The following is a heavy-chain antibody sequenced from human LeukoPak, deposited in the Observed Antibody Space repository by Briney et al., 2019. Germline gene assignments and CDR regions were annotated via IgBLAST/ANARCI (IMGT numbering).Heavy chain of an antibody. CDR2: ISYDGSNK. Sequence: GGSLRLSCAASGFTFSSYAMHWVRQAPGKGLEWVAVISYDGSNKYYADSVKGRFTISRDNSKNTLYLQMNSLRAEDTAVYYCARDGLAPPLNAFDIWGQGTMVTISS. V-gene: IGHV3-30*04. D-gene: IGHD2-8*01. J-gene: IGHJ3*02. CDR3: ARDGLAPPLNAFDI. CDR1: GFTFSSYA.